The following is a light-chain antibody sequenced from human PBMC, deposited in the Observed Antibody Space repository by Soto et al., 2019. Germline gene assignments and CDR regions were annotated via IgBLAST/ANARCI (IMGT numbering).Light chain of an antibody. V-gene: IGKV1-27*01. CDR2: AAS. CDR1: QGISNY. J-gene: IGKJ2*01. Sequence: DIQMTQSPSSLSASVGDRVTITCRASQGISNYLAWYQQKPGKVPKLLIYAASTLQLEVPSRFSGSGSGTAFTLTISSLQPEDVATYYCQRYNSDPRTFGQGTKLEIK. CDR3: QRYNSDPRT.